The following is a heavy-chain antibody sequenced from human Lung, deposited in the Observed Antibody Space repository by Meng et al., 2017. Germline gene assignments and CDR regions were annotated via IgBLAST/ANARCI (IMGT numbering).Heavy chain of an antibody. V-gene: IGHV4-34*01. CDR3: ARGPTTMAHDFDY. CDR2: INHSVST. D-gene: IGHD4-11*01. Sequence: QLQLQQWGAGLLKPAESLSLTVVVAGGSFSDYYWSWIRQPPGKGLEWIGEINHSVSTNYNPSLESRATISVDTSQNNLSLKLSSVTAADSAVYYCARGPTTMAHDFDYWGQGTLVTVSS. CDR1: GGSFSDYY. J-gene: IGHJ4*02.